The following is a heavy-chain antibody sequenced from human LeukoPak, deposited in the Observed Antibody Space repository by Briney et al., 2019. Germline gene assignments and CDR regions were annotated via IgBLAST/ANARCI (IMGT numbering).Heavy chain of an antibody. D-gene: IGHD3-22*01. V-gene: IGHV3-33*01. Sequence: GRSLRLSCAASGFTFSSYGMHWVRQAPGKGLEWVAVIWYDGSNKYYADSVKGRFTISRDNSKNTLYLQMNSLRAEDTAVYYCARDRVRWDYYDSSGYNHEGVDYWGQGTLVTVSS. CDR1: GFTFSSYG. J-gene: IGHJ4*02. CDR2: IWYDGSNK. CDR3: ARDRVRWDYYDSSGYNHEGVDY.